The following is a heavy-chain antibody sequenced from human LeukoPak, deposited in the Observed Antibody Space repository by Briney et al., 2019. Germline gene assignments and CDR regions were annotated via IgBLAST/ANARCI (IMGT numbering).Heavy chain of an antibody. Sequence: PGGSLRLSCAASGFTFSSYGMHWVRQAPGKGLEWVALIWYDGTNKYYADSVKGRFTISRDNSKNTLYLQMNSLRVEDTAVYYCAKPPDGYNSGEFGYWGQGTLVTVSS. CDR3: AKPPDGYNSGEFGY. CDR2: IWYDGTNK. V-gene: IGHV3-33*06. D-gene: IGHD5-24*01. CDR1: GFTFSSYG. J-gene: IGHJ4*02.